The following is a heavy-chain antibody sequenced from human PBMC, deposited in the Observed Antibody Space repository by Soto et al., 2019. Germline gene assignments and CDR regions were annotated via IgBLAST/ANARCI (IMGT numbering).Heavy chain of an antibody. Sequence: KTSETLSLTCTVSGGSISSGGYYWSWIRQHPGKGLEWIGYIYYSGSTFYNPSLKSRVTISLDTSKNQFSLKLRSVTAADTAVYYCARHEAGWYFDSWGQETLVTVSS. CDR3: ARHEAGWYFDS. J-gene: IGHJ4*02. CDR2: IYYSGST. CDR1: GGSISSGGYY. V-gene: IGHV4-39*01. D-gene: IGHD6-25*01.